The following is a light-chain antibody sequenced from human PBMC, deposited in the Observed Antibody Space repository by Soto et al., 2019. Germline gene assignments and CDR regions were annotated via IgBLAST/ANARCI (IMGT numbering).Light chain of an antibody. CDR1: QTINSW. CDR3: QRYNAFSQT. Sequence: DIQMTQSPSTLSASVGDRVTITCRASQTINSWVAWYQQRPGKAPKVLIYDSSSLESGVPSRFSGSGSGTEFTLTIASLQPDDFATYYCQRYNAFSQTFGQGNKVEI. J-gene: IGKJ1*01. V-gene: IGKV1-5*01. CDR2: DSS.